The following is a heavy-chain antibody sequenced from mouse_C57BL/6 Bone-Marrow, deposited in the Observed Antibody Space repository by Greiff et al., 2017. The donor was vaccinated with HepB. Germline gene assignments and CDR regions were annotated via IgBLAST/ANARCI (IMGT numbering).Heavy chain of an antibody. J-gene: IGHJ2*01. Sequence: EVHLVESGEGLVKPGGSLKLSCAASGFTFSSYAMSWVRQTPEKRLEWVAYISSGGDYIYYADTVKGRFTISRDTARNTLYLKMSSLKSEDTAMYYCTRDYYGSRGNFDYWGQGTTLTVSS. V-gene: IGHV5-9-1*02. D-gene: IGHD1-1*01. CDR2: ISSGGDYI. CDR3: TRDYYGSRGNFDY. CDR1: GFTFSSYA.